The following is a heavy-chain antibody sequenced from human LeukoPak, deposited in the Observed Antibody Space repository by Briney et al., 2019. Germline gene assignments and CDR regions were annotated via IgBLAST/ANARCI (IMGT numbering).Heavy chain of an antibody. CDR2: IYYSGST. CDR1: GGSISSYY. CDR3: ARRSGRAVAGRRLGAFDI. D-gene: IGHD6-19*01. J-gene: IGHJ3*02. Sequence: SETLSLTCTVSGGSISSYYWSWIRQPPGKGLEWLGYIYYSGSTNYNPSLKSRVTISVDTSKNQFSLKLSSVTAADTAVYYCARRSGRAVAGRRLGAFDIWGQGTMVTVSS. V-gene: IGHV4-59*08.